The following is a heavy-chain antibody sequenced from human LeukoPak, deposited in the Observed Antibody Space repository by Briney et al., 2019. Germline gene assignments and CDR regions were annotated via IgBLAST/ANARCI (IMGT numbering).Heavy chain of an antibody. J-gene: IGHJ5*02. CDR2: IHTSGNT. CDR1: GGSISSGSYY. V-gene: IGHV4-61*02. Sequence: TLSLTCTVSGGSISSGSYYWTWIRQPAGKGLEWIGRIHTSGNTNYNPSLKSRVTISVDTSKNQFSLKLTSVTAADTALYYCAKSRPGGSYRRNWFDPWGQGTLVTVSS. CDR3: AKSRPGGSYRRNWFDP. D-gene: IGHD1-26*01.